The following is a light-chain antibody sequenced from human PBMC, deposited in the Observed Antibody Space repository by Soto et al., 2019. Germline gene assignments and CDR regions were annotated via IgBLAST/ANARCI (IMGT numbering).Light chain of an antibody. J-gene: IGKJ1*01. CDR2: AAS. V-gene: IGKV1-9*01. CDR1: QGISSY. Sequence: DIQLTQSPSFLSASVGDRFTITCRASQGISSYLAWYQQNPGKATELLIYAASTLQSGVPSRFSGSGSGTDFTLTLSSLQPEDSANHYCQQLNTYHPWTFGQGTKVDIK. CDR3: QQLNTYHPWT.